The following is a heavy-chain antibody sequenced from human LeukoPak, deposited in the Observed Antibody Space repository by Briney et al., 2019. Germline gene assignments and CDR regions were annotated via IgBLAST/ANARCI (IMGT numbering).Heavy chain of an antibody. V-gene: IGHV1-69*04. CDR2: IIPVLGIA. CDR1: GGTFSSYA. Sequence: SVKVSCKASGGTFSSYAISWVRQAPGQGLEWMGRIIPVLGIANYAQKFQGRVTITADKSTSTAYMELSSLRSEDTAVYYCARDRRYYYDSSGYSSFDYWGQGTLVTVSS. CDR3: ARDRRYYYDSSGYSSFDY. D-gene: IGHD3-22*01. J-gene: IGHJ4*02.